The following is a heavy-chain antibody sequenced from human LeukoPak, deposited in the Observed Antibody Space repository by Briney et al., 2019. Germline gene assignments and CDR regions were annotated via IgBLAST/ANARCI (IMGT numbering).Heavy chain of an antibody. J-gene: IGHJ4*02. V-gene: IGHV1-69*13. D-gene: IGHD5-18*01. CDR3: ATARGYSYGFVY. CDR2: IIPIFGIA. CDR1: GGTFSSYA. Sequence: SVKVSCKASGGTFSSYAISWVRQAPGQGLEWMGGIIPIFGIANYAQKFQGRVTITADESTSTAYMELSSLRSEDTAVYYCATARGYSYGFVYWGQGTLVTVSS.